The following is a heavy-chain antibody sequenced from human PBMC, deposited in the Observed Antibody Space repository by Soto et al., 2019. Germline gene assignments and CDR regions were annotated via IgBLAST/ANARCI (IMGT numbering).Heavy chain of an antibody. CDR2: IVGGSGRT. J-gene: IGHJ4*02. Sequence: QMQLAQSGPEVKKPGTSVKVSCKASGFTFTNSAIQWVRQARGQRLERIGWIVGGSGRTDYAQKFQERITITRDMSTTTAYMELSSLRLEDTAVYYCAAVQGGGATFHFWGQGTLVTVSS. D-gene: IGHD1-26*01. CDR1: GFTFTNSA. V-gene: IGHV1-58*02. CDR3: AAVQGGGATFHF.